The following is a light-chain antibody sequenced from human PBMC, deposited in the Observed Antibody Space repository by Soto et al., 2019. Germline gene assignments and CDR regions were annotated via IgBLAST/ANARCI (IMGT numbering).Light chain of an antibody. Sequence: SALTQPASVSGSPGQSITISCTGTSSDVGGYNYVSWYQHPPGKAPKLIIYDVSNRPSGVSYRFSSSKSGNTASLTISGLQPEDEADYYCSSYTTSNTRQIVFGTGTKVTVL. CDR1: SSDVGGYNY. J-gene: IGLJ1*01. CDR2: DVS. CDR3: SSYTTSNTRQIV. V-gene: IGLV2-14*03.